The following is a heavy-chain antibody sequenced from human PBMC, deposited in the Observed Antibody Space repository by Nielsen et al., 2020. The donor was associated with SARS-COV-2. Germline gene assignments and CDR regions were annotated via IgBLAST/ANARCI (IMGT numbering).Heavy chain of an antibody. CDR2: IYYSGST. D-gene: IGHD3-3*01. V-gene: IGHV4-31*03. Sequence: LRLSCTVSGGSISSSSYYWGWIRQHPGKGLEWIGYIYYSGSTYYNPSLKSRVTISVDTSKNQFSLKLSSVTAADTAVYYCARGGTIFGVVTRMDVWGQGTTVTVSS. J-gene: IGHJ6*02. CDR1: GGSISSSSYY. CDR3: ARGGTIFGVVTRMDV.